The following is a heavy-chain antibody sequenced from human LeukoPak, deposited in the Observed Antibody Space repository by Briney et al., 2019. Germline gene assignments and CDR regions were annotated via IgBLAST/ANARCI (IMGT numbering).Heavy chain of an antibody. CDR3: AAEGRPTVVTFRKGAVDL. J-gene: IGHJ3*01. Sequence: SVKVSCKASGFTFTSSAVQWVRQARGQRLEWIGWIVVGSGNTNYAQKFQERVTITRDMSTSTVYMELSSLRSDATAVYYCAAEGRPTVVTFRKGAVDLWGQGTMVTVSS. CDR2: IVVGSGNT. CDR1: GFTFTSSA. V-gene: IGHV1-58*01. D-gene: IGHD4-23*01.